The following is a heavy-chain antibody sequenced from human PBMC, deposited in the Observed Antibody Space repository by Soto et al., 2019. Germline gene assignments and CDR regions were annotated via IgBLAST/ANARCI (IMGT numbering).Heavy chain of an antibody. V-gene: IGHV4-31*03. Sequence: QVQLQESGPGLVKPSQTLSLTCTVSGGSISSGGYYWSWIRQHPGKALEWIGYIYYRGSTYYKTSPKSRVTQSVDTSKNQFSLKMSSVTAADTAVYYCARAFGEAAAGHFDYWGQRTLVTVSS. CDR3: ARAFGEAAAGHFDY. D-gene: IGHD6-13*01. CDR2: IYYRGST. J-gene: IGHJ4*02. CDR1: GGSISSGGYY.